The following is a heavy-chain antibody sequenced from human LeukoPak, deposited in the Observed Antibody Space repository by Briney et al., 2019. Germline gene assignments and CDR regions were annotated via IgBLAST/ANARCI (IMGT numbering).Heavy chain of an antibody. Sequence: EASVKVSCKASGGTFSSHAISWVRQAPGQGLEWMGGIIPIFGTANYAQKFQGRVTITADESTSTAYMELSSLRSEDTAVYYCARVSYSSGWAYGMDVWGQGTTVTVSS. CDR3: ARVSYSSGWAYGMDV. V-gene: IGHV1-69*01. CDR1: GGTFSSHA. CDR2: IIPIFGTA. D-gene: IGHD6-19*01. J-gene: IGHJ6*02.